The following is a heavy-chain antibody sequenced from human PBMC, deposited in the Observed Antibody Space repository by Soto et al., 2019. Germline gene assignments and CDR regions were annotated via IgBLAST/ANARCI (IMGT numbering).Heavy chain of an antibody. CDR2: IKQDGSEK. D-gene: IGHD6-19*01. V-gene: IGHV3-7*03. CDR3: ARDTYSSGWYLYYFDY. CDR1: GFTFSSYW. J-gene: IGHJ4*02. Sequence: PGGSLRLSCAASGFTFSSYWMSWVRQAPGQGCEWVANIKQDGSEKYYVDSVKGRFTISRDNAKNSLYLQMNSLRAEDTAVYYCARDTYSSGWYLYYFDYWGQGTLVTVSS.